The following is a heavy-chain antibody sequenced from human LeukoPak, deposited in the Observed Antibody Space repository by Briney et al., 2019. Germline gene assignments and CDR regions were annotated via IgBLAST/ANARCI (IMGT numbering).Heavy chain of an antibody. CDR3: ARRVGRYFGERAYYYNYMDV. J-gene: IGHJ6*03. V-gene: IGHV4-34*01. CDR1: GGSFSGYY. Sequence: SETLSLSCAVYGGSFSGYYWSWIRQPPGKGLEWIGEINHSGSTKNNPSLKSRVTISVDTSKNQFSLKLSSVTAADTAVYYCARRVGRYFGERAYYYNYMDVWGKGTTVTISS. CDR2: INHSGST. D-gene: IGHD3-10*01.